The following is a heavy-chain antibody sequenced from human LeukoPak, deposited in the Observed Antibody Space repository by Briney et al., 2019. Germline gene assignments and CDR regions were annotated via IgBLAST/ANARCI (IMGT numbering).Heavy chain of an antibody. Sequence: SQTLSLTCTVSGGSISSGGYYWSWIRQHPGKGLEWIGYIYYSGSTYYNPSLKSRVTISVDTSKNQFSLKLSSVTAADTAVYYCSRIVVVVAAPSYYYGMGVWGQGTTVTVSS. CDR3: SRIVVVVAAPSYYYGMGV. CDR2: IYYSGST. D-gene: IGHD2-15*01. V-gene: IGHV4-31*03. CDR1: GGSISSGGYY. J-gene: IGHJ6*02.